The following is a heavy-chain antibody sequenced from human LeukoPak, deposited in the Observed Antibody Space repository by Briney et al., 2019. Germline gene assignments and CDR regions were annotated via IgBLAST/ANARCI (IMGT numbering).Heavy chain of an antibody. D-gene: IGHD2-2*01. CDR2: IYYSGST. J-gene: IGHJ4*02. CDR3: ATHVPRRKRGFDY. CDR1: GGSISSGDYY. V-gene: IGHV4-30-4*01. Sequence: PSETQSLTCTVSGGSISSGDYYWSWIRQPPGKGLEWIGYIYYSGSTYYNPSLKSRVTISVDTSKNQFSLKLSSVTAADTAVYYCATHVPRRKRGFDYWGQGTLVTVSS.